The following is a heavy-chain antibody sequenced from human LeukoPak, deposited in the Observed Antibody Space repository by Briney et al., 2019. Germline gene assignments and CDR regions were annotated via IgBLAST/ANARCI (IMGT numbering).Heavy chain of an antibody. CDR3: ASWPYCSGGSCYSSDY. V-gene: IGHV1-2*02. CDR2: INPNSGGT. CDR1: GYTFTGYY. D-gene: IGHD2-15*01. Sequence: ASVKVSCKASGYTFTGYYMHWVRQAPGQGLEWMGWINPNSGGTNYAQKFQGRVTMTRDTSISTAYMELSRLRSDDTAVYYCASWPYCSGGSCYSSDYWGQGTLVTVSP. J-gene: IGHJ4*02.